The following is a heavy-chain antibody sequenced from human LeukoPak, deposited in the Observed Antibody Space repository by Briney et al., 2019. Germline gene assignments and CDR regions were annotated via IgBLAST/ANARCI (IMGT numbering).Heavy chain of an antibody. D-gene: IGHD2-2*01. Sequence: SVTLSLTCAAYGGSFSGYYWSWIRQAPGKGLEWIGEINHSGSTNYNASLKSRVTISVDTSKNQFSLKLSSVTAADTAVYYCARGQSAPVVPAATPRAYGMDVWGKGTTVTVSS. CDR2: INHSGST. V-gene: IGHV4-34*01. J-gene: IGHJ6*04. CDR3: ARGQSAPVVPAATPRAYGMDV. CDR1: GGSFSGYY.